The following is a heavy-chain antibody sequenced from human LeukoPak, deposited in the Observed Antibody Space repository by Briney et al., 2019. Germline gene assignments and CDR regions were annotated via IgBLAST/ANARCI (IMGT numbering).Heavy chain of an antibody. CDR2: IIPIFGTA. CDR3: ACYYDSSGYYLDAFDI. CDR1: GGTFSSYA. V-gene: IGHV1-69*13. D-gene: IGHD3-22*01. Sequence: SVKVSCKASGGTFSSYAISWVRQAPGQGLEWMGGIIPIFGTANYAQKFQGRVTITADESTSTAYMELSSLRSEDMAVYYCACYYDSSGYYLDAFDIWGQGTMVTVSS. J-gene: IGHJ3*02.